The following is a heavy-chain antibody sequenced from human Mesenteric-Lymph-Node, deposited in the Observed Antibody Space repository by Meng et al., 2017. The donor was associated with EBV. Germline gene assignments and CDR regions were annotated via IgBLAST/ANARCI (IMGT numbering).Heavy chain of an antibody. J-gene: IGHJ5*02. CDR3: ARGSGAGGRDWFDP. CDR1: GYTLINHD. Sequence: QGQLVQSGSELKKPGASVRVSCKASGYTLINHDIDGVRQATGQGLEWMGWMNSNSGNTGYAQKFQGRVTMTRDTSTSTAYMELSSLTSEDTAVYYCARGSGAGGRDWFDPWGQGTLVTVSS. V-gene: IGHV1-8*01. D-gene: IGHD3-16*01. CDR2: MNSNSGNT.